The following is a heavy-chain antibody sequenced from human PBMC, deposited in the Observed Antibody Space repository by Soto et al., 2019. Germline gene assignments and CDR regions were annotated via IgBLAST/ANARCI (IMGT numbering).Heavy chain of an antibody. CDR3: ARLTKNYWNYGMDV. J-gene: IGHJ6*02. CDR2: IYYSGST. D-gene: IGHD1-7*01. CDR1: GGSISSYY. Sequence: SSETLSLTCTVSGGSISSYYWSWIRQPPGKGLEWIGYIYYSGSTNYNPSLKSRVTISVDTSKNQFSLKLSSVTAADTAVYYCARLTKNYWNYGMDVWGQGTTVTVSS. V-gene: IGHV4-59*01.